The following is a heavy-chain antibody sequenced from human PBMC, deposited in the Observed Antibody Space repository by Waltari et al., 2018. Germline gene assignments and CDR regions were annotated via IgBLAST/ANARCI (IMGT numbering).Heavy chain of an antibody. D-gene: IGHD3-16*01. CDR2: IFYSGST. CDR3: ARQVGGLQTFDS. Sequence: QEQLQESGPGLIQPSETLSLTCTVSGGSISGYYWSWIRQPPGMKMEWIGYIFYSGSTYYNPSLQSRVTMSVDTSKNQVSLRLISVTAADTAIYYCARQVGGLQTFDSWGQGTLVTVAS. CDR1: GGSISGYY. V-gene: IGHV4-59*08. J-gene: IGHJ4*02.